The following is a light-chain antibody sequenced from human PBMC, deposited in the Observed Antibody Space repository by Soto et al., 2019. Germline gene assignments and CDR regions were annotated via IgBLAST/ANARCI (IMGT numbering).Light chain of an antibody. J-gene: IGLJ3*02. V-gene: IGLV4-60*03. CDR3: ETWDSNTRV. CDR2: LEGSGSY. CDR1: SGHSSYI. Sequence: QTVVTQSSSASASLGSSVKLTCTLSSGHSSYIIAWHQQQPGKAPRYLMKLEGSGSYNKGSGVPDRFSGSSSGADRYLTISNLRSEDEADYYCETWDSNTRVFGGWTQLTVL.